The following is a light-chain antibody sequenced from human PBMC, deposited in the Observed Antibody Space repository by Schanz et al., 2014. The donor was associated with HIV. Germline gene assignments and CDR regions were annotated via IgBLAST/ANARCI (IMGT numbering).Light chain of an antibody. Sequence: DIQMTQSPSTLSASVGDRLTITCRASQSISTWLAWYQQKPGKAPQVLIYKATTLESGVPSRFSGSGSGTEFTLTISSLQPDDSATYYCQHYDSYPWTFGQGTKVEI. V-gene: IGKV1-5*03. CDR2: KAT. J-gene: IGKJ1*01. CDR1: QSISTW. CDR3: QHYDSYPWT.